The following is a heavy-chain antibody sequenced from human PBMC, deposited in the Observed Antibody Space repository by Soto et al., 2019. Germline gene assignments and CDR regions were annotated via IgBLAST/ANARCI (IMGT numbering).Heavy chain of an antibody. CDR3: ARHVTYYDILTGYYNSDYFDY. V-gene: IGHV4-59*08. CDR2: IYYSGST. CDR1: GGSISSYY. D-gene: IGHD3-9*01. J-gene: IGHJ4*02. Sequence: SETLSLTCTVSGGSISSYYWSWIRQPPGKGLEWIGYIYYSGSTNYNPSLKSRVTISVDTSKNQFSLKLSSVTAADTAVYYCARHVTYYDILTGYYNSDYFDYWGQGTLVTVSS.